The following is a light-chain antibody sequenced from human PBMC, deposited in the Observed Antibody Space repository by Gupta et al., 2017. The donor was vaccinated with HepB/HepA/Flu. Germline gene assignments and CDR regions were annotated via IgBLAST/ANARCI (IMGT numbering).Light chain of an antibody. V-gene: IGKV1-9*01. CDR3: QQRHSYPVT. Sequence: DIQSTQSPSFLSASAGDRVTITCRASQGISNYLAWYQQKPGRAPKLLIHTASTLYGGVPSRFSGSGSGTEFTLTISSLQPEDFATYYCQQRHSYPVTFGQGTRLEIK. CDR2: TAS. J-gene: IGKJ5*01. CDR1: QGISNY.